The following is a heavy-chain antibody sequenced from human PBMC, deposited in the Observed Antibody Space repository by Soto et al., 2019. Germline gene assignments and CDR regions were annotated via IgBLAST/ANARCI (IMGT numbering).Heavy chain of an antibody. V-gene: IGHV1-69*01. J-gene: IGHJ3*01. D-gene: IGHD1-26*01. CDR1: GGTFSTYG. Sequence: QVQLVQSGAEVKKPGSSVKVSCKASGGTFSTYGITWVRQASGQGLEWMGGIIPISGSIKFAQKLQGRLTIIPDESTCTVYMELSSLTSEDTAVYYCASRERVDAFDVWGQGTMVTVSS. CDR2: IIPISGSI. CDR3: ASRERVDAFDV.